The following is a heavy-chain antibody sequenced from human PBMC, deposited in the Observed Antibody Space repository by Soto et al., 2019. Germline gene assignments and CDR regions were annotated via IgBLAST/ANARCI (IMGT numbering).Heavy chain of an antibody. J-gene: IGHJ6*03. CDR2: INHLGSI. CDR3: ARGGISHWAYFYYMDV. D-gene: IGHD2-21*01. V-gene: IGHV4-34*01. Sequence: SETLSLTCVVSGGSLSEYFWGWMXQXXXMALEWIGEINHLGSINYNPSLKSRVTMSVDTSKNQFSLTLNSVTAADTATYYCARGGISHWAYFYYMDVWHRGTTXTVS. CDR1: GGSLSEYF.